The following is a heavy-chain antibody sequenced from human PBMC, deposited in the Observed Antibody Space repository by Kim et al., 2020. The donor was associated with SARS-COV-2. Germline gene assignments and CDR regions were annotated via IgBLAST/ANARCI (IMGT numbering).Heavy chain of an antibody. V-gene: IGHV4-34*01. J-gene: IGHJ6*01. D-gene: IGHD6-13*01. CDR1: GGSFSGHY. Sequence: SETLSLTCAVYGGSFSGHYWNWIRQPPGKGLEWIGEINHSGSTNYNPSLKSRVTISVDTSKNQFSLKLRSVTAADTAVYYCARGRGSSSWSYYYYYGMDV. CDR2: INHSGST. CDR3: ARGRGSSSWSYYYYYGMDV.